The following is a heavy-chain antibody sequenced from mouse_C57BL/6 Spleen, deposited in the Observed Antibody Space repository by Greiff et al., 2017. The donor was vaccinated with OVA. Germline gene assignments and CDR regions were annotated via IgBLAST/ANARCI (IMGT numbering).Heavy chain of an antibody. CDR1: GYAFSSSW. Sequence: VQLQQSGPELVKPGASVKISCKASGYAFSSSWMNWVKQRHGKGLEWIGMIHPNSGSTNYNEKFKSKATLTLDKSSSTAYMQLSSLTSEDSAVYYCANYPAMDYWGQGTSVTVSS. V-gene: IGHV1-64*01. CDR3: ANYPAMDY. J-gene: IGHJ4*01. CDR2: IHPNSGST.